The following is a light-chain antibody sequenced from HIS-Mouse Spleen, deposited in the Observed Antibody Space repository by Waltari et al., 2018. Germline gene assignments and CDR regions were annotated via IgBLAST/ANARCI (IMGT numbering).Light chain of an antibody. J-gene: IGLJ3*02. CDR2: YKSDSDK. CDR1: SGINVGTYR. Sequence: QAVLTQPSSLSASPGASASLTCTLRSGINVGTYRIYCYQQQPGSPPQYLLRYKSDSDKQQGSGVPSRFSGSKDASANAGILLISGLQSEDEADYYCMIWHSSASVFGGGTKLTVL. CDR3: MIWHSSASV. V-gene: IGLV5-45*03.